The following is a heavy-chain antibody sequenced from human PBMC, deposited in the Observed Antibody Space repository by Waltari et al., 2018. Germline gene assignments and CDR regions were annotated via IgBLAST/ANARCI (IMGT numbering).Heavy chain of an antibody. V-gene: IGHV4-34*01. CDR2: INHSGST. J-gene: IGHJ5*02. D-gene: IGHD4-17*01. CDR3: ARRRYGATVTTWDWCDP. Sequence: QVQLQQWGAGLLKPSETLSLTCAVYGGSFSGYYWSWIRQPPGKGLEGIGEINHSGSTLYNPSLKGRVTIAVDTARNQFSRKLSCVTAADTSVYYCARRRYGATVTTWDWCDPWGQGTLVTVSS. CDR1: GGSFSGYY.